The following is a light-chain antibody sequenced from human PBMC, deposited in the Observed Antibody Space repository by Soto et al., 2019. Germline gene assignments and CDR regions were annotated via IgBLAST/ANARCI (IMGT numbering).Light chain of an antibody. Sequence: QSALTQPASVSGSPGQSITISCTGSSSDVGGYNYVSWYQQHPGKAPKLMIYEVSNRPSGISNRFSGSKSGNTASLTLSGLQAEDEADSYCSSYTSSSTLVFGGATKLTVL. CDR3: SSYTSSSTLV. CDR1: SSDVGGYNY. CDR2: EVS. V-gene: IGLV2-14*01. J-gene: IGLJ2*01.